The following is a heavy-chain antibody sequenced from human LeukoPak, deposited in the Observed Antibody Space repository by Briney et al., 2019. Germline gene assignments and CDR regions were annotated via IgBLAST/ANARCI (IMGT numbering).Heavy chain of an antibody. Sequence: GGSLRLSCAASGFTFSSYWMHWVRQAPGKGLVWVSRINSDGSSTSYADSVKGRFTISRDNAKNTLYLQMNSLRAEDTAVYYCARVRSGAHYDFWSGYYGGGYGMDVWGQGTTVTVFS. CDR1: GFTFSSYW. CDR2: INSDGSST. CDR3: ARVRSGAHYDFWSGYYGGGYGMDV. D-gene: IGHD3-3*01. J-gene: IGHJ6*02. V-gene: IGHV3-74*01.